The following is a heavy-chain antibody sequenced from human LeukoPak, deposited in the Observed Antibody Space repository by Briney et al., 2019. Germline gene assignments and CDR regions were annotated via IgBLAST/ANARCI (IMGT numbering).Heavy chain of an antibody. Sequence: GGSPRLSCAASGFTFSSYGMHWVRQAPGKGLEWVAFIRYDGSNKYYADSVKGRFTISRDNSKNTLYLQMNSLRAEDTAVYYCAKGLVPAATHFDYWGQGTLVTVSS. D-gene: IGHD2-2*01. V-gene: IGHV3-30*02. J-gene: IGHJ4*02. CDR1: GFTFSSYG. CDR2: IRYDGSNK. CDR3: AKGLVPAATHFDY.